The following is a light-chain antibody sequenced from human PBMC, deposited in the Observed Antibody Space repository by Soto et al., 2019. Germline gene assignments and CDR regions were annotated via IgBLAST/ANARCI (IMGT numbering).Light chain of an antibody. V-gene: IGKV3-20*01. J-gene: IGKJ2*01. Sequence: EIVLTQSPGTLSLSPGERATLSCRASQSVSSSYLAWYQQKPGQAPRLLIYGASSRATGIPGRFSGSGCGTDVNLTVSRLEPGDFAVYYCQQYCSSGYTFGQGTKLEIK. CDR2: GAS. CDR3: QQYCSSGYT. CDR1: QSVSSSY.